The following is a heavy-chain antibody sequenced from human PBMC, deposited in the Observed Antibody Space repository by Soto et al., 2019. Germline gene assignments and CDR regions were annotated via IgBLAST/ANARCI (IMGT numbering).Heavy chain of an antibody. D-gene: IGHD6-13*01. CDR3: VKEGGSSGSSCFDY. V-gene: IGHV3-23*01. J-gene: IGHJ4*02. CDR1: GFTFSTYA. CDR2: IRASDGNT. Sequence: EVQLLESGGGLVQPGGSLRLSCAASGFTFSTYAMSWVRQAPGKGLEWVSAIRASDGNTYYADSVKGRITISRDNSKNTLYLQVNSLRVEDTAGYYCVKEGGSSGSSCFDYWGQGTLVTVSS.